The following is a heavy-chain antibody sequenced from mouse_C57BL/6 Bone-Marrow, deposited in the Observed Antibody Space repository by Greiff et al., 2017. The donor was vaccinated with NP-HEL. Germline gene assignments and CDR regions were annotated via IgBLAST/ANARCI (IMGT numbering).Heavy chain of an antibody. CDR3: ATIYYGPAWFAY. CDR2: IYPRSGNT. V-gene: IGHV1-81*01. J-gene: IGHJ3*01. CDR1: GYTFTSYG. Sequence: VQLQQSGAELARPGASVKLSCKASGYTFTSYGISWVKQRTGQGLEWIGEIYPRSGNTYYNEKFKGKATLTADKSSSTAYMELRSLTSEDSAVYFCATIYYGPAWFAYWGQGTLVTVSA. D-gene: IGHD2-1*01.